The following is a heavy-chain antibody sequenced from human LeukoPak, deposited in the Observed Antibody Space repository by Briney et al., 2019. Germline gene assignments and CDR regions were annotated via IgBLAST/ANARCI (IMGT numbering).Heavy chain of an antibody. CDR2: ISHSGTPT. V-gene: IGHV3-21*01. CDR1: KFTFGAYS. D-gene: IGHD5-18*01. J-gene: IGHJ4*02. CDR3: STVTYSSGYHYFES. Sequence: PGGSLRLSRAASKFTFGAYSMNWVRQAPGKGLEWVSSISHSGTPTYYADSVRGRFTISRDNAKNSLYLQMNTLRAEDTAVYFCSTVTYSSGYHYFESWGQGTLVTVSS.